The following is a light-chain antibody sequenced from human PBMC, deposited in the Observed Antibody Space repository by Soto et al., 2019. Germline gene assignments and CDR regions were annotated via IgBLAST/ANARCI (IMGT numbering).Light chain of an antibody. V-gene: IGKV1D-13*01. J-gene: IGKJ4*01. CDR3: QQVDHFPLT. CDR1: QAIYTY. CDR2: DAS. Sequence: AIQMTQSPSPLSASVGDRVTITCRASQAIYTYLVWYQPKAGKAPKLLIYDASTLQSGVPSRFSGSGSGTDFTLTISSHQPEDSATYYCQQVDHFPLTFGGGTKVDIK.